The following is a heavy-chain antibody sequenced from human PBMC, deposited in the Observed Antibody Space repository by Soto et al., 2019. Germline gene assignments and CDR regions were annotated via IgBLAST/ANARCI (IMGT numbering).Heavy chain of an antibody. D-gene: IGHD3-10*01. Sequence: PTQTLTLTCTFSGFSLGTTGMRVSWIRQPPGKALEWLARIDWDDDKFYSTSLKTRLTISKDTSKNQVVLRMTNMDPADTATYYCARTAGYYRGRQFDYWGQGTLVTVSS. CDR1: GFSLGTTGMR. J-gene: IGHJ4*02. CDR3: ARTAGYYRGRQFDY. V-gene: IGHV2-70*04. CDR2: IDWDDDK.